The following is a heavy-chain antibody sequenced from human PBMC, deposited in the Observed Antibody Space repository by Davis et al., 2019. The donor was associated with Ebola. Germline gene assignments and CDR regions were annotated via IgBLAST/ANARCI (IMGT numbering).Heavy chain of an antibody. J-gene: IGHJ6*02. Sequence: SVKVSCKASGYTFTSYGISWVRQAPGQGLEWMGGIIPIFGTANYAQKFQGRVTITADESTSTAYMELSSLRSEDTAVYYCARYGSSWYGNPYYYYGMDVWGQGTTVTVSS. D-gene: IGHD6-13*01. V-gene: IGHV1-69*13. CDR1: GYTFTSYG. CDR2: IIPIFGTA. CDR3: ARYGSSWYGNPYYYYGMDV.